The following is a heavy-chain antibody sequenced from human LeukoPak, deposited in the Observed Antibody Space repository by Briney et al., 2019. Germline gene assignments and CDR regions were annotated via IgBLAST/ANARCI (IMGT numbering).Heavy chain of an antibody. CDR3: AKIGVIGKWYYDI. CDR1: GFSFSSHG. Sequence: GGSLRLSCAASGFSFSSHGMSWVRQAPGKGPEWVSSISSGSDYTFYADSVKGRFVVSRDNSKNTLYLQMYSLRAGDTAVYYCAKIGVIGKWYYDIWGRGTLVTVSS. V-gene: IGHV3-23*01. CDR2: ISSGSDYT. J-gene: IGHJ2*01. D-gene: IGHD3-10*01.